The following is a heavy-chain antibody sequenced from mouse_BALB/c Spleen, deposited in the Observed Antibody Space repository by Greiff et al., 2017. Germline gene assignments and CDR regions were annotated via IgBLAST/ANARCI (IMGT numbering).Heavy chain of an antibody. D-gene: IGHD4-1*01. V-gene: IGHV14-4*02. J-gene: IGHJ3*01. Sequence: VQLQQSGAELVRSGASVKLSCTASGFNIKDYYMHWVKQRPEQGLEWIGWIDPENGDTEYAPKFQGKATMTADTSSNTPYLQLSSLTSEDTAVSYCNAWSGTCWFAYWGQGTLVTVSA. CDR3: NAWSGTCWFAY. CDR1: GFNIKDYY. CDR2: IDPENGDT.